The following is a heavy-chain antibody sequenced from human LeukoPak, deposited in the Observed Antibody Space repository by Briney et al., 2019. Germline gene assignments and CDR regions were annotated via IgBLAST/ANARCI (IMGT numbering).Heavy chain of an antibody. Sequence: SETLSLTCAVYGGSFSGYYWSWIRQPPGKGLEWIGEINHSGSTNYNPSLKSRVTISVDTSKSQFSLKLSSVTAADTAVYYCARHPDYSPYDFWSGYSHYMDVWGKGTTVTVSS. V-gene: IGHV4-34*01. J-gene: IGHJ6*03. CDR2: INHSGST. CDR3: ARHPDYSPYDFWSGYSHYMDV. D-gene: IGHD3-3*01. CDR1: GGSFSGYY.